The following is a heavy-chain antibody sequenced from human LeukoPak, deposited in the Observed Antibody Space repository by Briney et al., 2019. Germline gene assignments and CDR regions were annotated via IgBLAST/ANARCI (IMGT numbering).Heavy chain of an antibody. CDR3: ARRRGDFWSDYYAFDY. D-gene: IGHD3-3*01. CDR1: GGSFSGYY. J-gene: IGHJ4*02. Sequence: SETLSLTCAIYGGSFSGYYWSWIRQPPGKGLEWIGEINHSASTNYNLSLKSRVTISVDTSKNQFSLKLSSVTAADTAVYYCARRRGDFWSDYYAFDYWGQGTLVTISS. CDR2: INHSAST. V-gene: IGHV4-34*01.